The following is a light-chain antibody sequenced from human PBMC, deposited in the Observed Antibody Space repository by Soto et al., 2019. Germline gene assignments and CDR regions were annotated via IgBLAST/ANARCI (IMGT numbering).Light chain of an antibody. J-gene: IGKJ1*01. Sequence: EIVLTQSPGTLSLSPGERATLSCRASQSVSSSFLAWHQQRPGQAPRLLIYAASSRATGIPDTFSGSGSGTDFTLTISRLEPEDFAVYYCQQYDGSPLTSGQATKVEIK. CDR1: QSVSSSF. CDR3: QQYDGSPLT. CDR2: AAS. V-gene: IGKV3-20*01.